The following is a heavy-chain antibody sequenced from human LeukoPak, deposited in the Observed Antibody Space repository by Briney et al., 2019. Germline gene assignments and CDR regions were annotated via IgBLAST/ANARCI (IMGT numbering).Heavy chain of an antibody. D-gene: IGHD6-19*01. V-gene: IGHV3-53*05. J-gene: IGHJ3*02. Sequence: GGSLRLSCPASGFSVSKNYMSWVRQAPGQGLEWVSVIYSGGNTYYAASVEGRFTISRDHSENTLYLQMNSLSSLTSDDTAVYYCAADSSGWSDDSLDIWGQGTMVTVSS. CDR2: IYSGGNT. CDR1: GFSVSKNY. CDR3: AADSSGWSDDSLDI.